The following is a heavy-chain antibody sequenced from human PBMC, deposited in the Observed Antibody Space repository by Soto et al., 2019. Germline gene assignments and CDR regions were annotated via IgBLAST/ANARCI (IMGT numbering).Heavy chain of an antibody. D-gene: IGHD2-2*01. CDR2: ISLYSDGT. V-gene: IGHV1-18*01. CDR3: ARVVPGAEAWFGP. CDR1: DYTFSNYG. J-gene: IGHJ5*02. Sequence: ASVKVSCKTSDYTFSNYGITWVRRAPGQPLEWLGWISLYSDGTNYAQKFQGRVSMTTDTSTTTAYMELRSLRSDDTAVYYCARVVPGAEAWFGPWGQGTLVTVSS.